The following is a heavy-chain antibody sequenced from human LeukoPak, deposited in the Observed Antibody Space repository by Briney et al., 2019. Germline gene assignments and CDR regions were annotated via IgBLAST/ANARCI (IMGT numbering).Heavy chain of an antibody. CDR1: GFTFSDYN. D-gene: IGHD3-10*01. V-gene: IGHV3-48*01. CDR3: ARDVFYGSGSPRLDY. J-gene: IGHJ4*02. Sequence: GGSLRLSCAASGFTFSDYNMNWVRQVPGKGLESISYMSQSGNIIYYAGSVKGRFTISRDNAKNSLYLRMNNLRAEDTAIYYCARDVFYGSGSPRLDYWGQGTLVTVSS. CDR2: MSQSGNII.